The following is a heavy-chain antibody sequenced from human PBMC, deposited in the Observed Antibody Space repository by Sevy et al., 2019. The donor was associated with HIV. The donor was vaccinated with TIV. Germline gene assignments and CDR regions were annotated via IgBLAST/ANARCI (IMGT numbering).Heavy chain of an antibody. Sequence: SETLSLTCTVSGGSISNYYCSWIRQPPGKGLEWIGYIYYSGNTEYNPSLKSRVTISADTSKNQFSLKVHSVTAADTAVYYCARGSGMNWFDPWGRGTLVTVSS. J-gene: IGHJ5*02. CDR2: IYYSGNT. CDR1: GGSISNYY. V-gene: IGHV4-59*01. CDR3: ARGSGMNWFDP. D-gene: IGHD3-10*01.